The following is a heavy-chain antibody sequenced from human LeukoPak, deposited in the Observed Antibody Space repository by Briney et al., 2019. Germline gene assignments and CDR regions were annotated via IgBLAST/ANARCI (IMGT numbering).Heavy chain of an antibody. J-gene: IGHJ6*03. CDR1: GFTLTEFS. D-gene: IGHD5-12*01. CDR3: ATGGRVGYGPYYYYYYYMDV. V-gene: IGHV1-24*01. CDR2: FDPEDGET. Sequence: ASVKVSCKVSGFTLTEFSMHWVRQAPGKGLEWMGGFDPEDGETIYAQKFQGRVTMTEDTSTDTAYMELSSLRSEDTAVYYCATGGRVGYGPYYYYYYYMDVWGKGTTVTVSS.